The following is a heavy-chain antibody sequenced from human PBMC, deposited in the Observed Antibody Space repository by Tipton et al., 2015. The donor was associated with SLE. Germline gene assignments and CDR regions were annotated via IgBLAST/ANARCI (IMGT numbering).Heavy chain of an antibody. J-gene: IGHJ5*02. Sequence: TLSLTCTVSGGSISSSSNYMSWVRQAPGKGLEWIGYIYYSGSTNYNPSLKSRVTISVDTSKNQFSLKLSSVTAADTAVYYCARQMVVRDQRGGWFDPWGQGTLVTVSS. D-gene: IGHD3-10*01. V-gene: IGHV4-61*05. CDR2: IYYSGST. CDR3: ARQMVVRDQRGGWFDP. CDR1: GGSISSSSNY.